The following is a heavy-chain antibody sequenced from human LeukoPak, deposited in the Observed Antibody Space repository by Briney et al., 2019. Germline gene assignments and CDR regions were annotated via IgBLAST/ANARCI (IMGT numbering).Heavy chain of an antibody. V-gene: IGHV3-7*01. CDR1: GFTVRSNY. J-gene: IGHJ5*02. CDR3: AAEHSGYDFGWFDP. Sequence: PGGSLRLSCAVSGFTVRSNYMNWVRQAPGKGLEWVANIKQDGSEKYYVDSVKGRFTISRDNAKNSLYLQMNSLRAEDTAVYYCAAEHSGYDFGWFDPWGQGTLVTVSS. CDR2: IKQDGSEK. D-gene: IGHD5-12*01.